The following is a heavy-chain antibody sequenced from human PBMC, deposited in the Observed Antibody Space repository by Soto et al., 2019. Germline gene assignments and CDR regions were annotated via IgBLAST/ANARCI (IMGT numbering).Heavy chain of an antibody. Sequence: GGSLRLSCAASGFTFSSYAMHWVRQAPGKGLEWVAVISYDGSNKYYADSVKGRFTISRDNSKNTLYLQMNSLRAEDTAVYYCAREEFNIAAAASGGPFDYWGQGTLVTISA. CDR1: GFTFSSYA. CDR2: ISYDGSNK. V-gene: IGHV3-30-3*01. J-gene: IGHJ4*02. CDR3: AREEFNIAAAASGGPFDY. D-gene: IGHD6-13*01.